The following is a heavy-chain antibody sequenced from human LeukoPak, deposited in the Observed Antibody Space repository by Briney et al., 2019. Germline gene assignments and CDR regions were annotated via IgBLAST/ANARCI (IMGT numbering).Heavy chain of an antibody. CDR1: GFTLSKYW. CDR3: ARDYYHFGSGWGRPLDY. V-gene: IGHV3-74*01. D-gene: IGHD3-3*01. CDR2: INRDGSRI. J-gene: IGHJ4*02. Sequence: GGSLRLSCGDSGFTLSKYWMHWVRQVPGKGLTWVSRINRDGSRIDHAGSVKGRFTISRDNAKNSLYLQMNSLRGEDTAMYYCARDYYHFGSGWGRPLDYWGQGTLVSVSS.